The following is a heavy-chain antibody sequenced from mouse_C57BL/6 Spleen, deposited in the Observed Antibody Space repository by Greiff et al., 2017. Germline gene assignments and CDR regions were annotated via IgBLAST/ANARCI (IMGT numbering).Heavy chain of an antibody. D-gene: IGHD2-3*01. V-gene: IGHV1-54*01. CDR1: GYAFTNYL. CDR2: INPGSGGT. J-gene: IGHJ3*01. CDR3: ARLRDGYSAY. Sequence: VKLQQSGAELVRPGTSVKVSCKASGYAFTNYLIEWVKQRPGQGLEWIGVINPGSGGTNYNEKFKGKATLTADKSSSTAYMQLSSLTSEDSAVYFCARLRDGYSAYWGQGTLVTVSA.